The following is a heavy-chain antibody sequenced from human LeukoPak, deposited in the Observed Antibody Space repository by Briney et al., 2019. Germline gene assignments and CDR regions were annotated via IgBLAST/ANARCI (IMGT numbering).Heavy chain of an antibody. CDR3: ARGASGSSLSGFDI. CDR1: GGSISNYY. V-gene: IGHV4-4*07. D-gene: IGHD1-26*01. CDR2: ISTSGST. Sequence: PSETLSLTCTVSGGSISNYYWNWIRQPAGKGLQWIGHISTSGSTNYSPSLKSRVTMSIDTSKNQFSLNLCSVTAADTAVYYCARGASGSSLSGFDIWGQGTMVTVSS. J-gene: IGHJ3*02.